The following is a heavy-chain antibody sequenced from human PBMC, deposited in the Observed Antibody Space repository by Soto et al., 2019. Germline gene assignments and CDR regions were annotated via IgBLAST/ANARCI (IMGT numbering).Heavy chain of an antibody. D-gene: IGHD3-16*02. J-gene: IGHJ3*02. CDR2: ISGSGGST. CDR1: GFTFSSYA. CDR3: AKDFDGAGGYDYIWGSYRYRPPDAFDI. Sequence: GGSLRLSCAASGFTFSSYAMSWVRQAPGKGLEWVSAISGSGGSTYYADSVKGRFTISRDNSKNTLYLQMNSLRAEDTAVSYCAKDFDGAGGYDYIWGSYRYRPPDAFDIWGQGTMVTVSS. V-gene: IGHV3-23*01.